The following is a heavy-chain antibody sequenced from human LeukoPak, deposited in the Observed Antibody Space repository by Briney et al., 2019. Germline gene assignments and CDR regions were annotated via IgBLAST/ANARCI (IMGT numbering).Heavy chain of an antibody. Sequence: SETLSLTCTVSGGSISSSSYYWGWIRQPPGKGLEWIGSIYYSGSTYYNPSLKSRVTISVDTSKNQFSLKLSSVTAADTAVYYCARRGTLMVVAAGYDYWGQGTLVTVSS. V-gene: IGHV4-39*01. D-gene: IGHD2-15*01. CDR1: GGSISSSSYY. J-gene: IGHJ4*02. CDR2: IYYSGST. CDR3: ARRGTLMVVAAGYDY.